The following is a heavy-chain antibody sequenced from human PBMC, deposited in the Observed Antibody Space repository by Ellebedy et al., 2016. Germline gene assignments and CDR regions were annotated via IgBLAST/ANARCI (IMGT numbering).Heavy chain of an antibody. V-gene: IGHV1-18*04. CDR3: ARVSIAARLGYYGMDV. CDR1: GYTFTSYG. J-gene: IGHJ6*02. CDR2: ISAYNGNT. Sequence: ASVKVSXXASGYTFTSYGISWVRQAPGQGLEWMGWISAYNGNTNYAQKLQGRVTMTTDTSTSTAYMELRSLRSDDTAVYYCARVSIAARLGYYGMDVWGQGTTVTVSS. D-gene: IGHD6-6*01.